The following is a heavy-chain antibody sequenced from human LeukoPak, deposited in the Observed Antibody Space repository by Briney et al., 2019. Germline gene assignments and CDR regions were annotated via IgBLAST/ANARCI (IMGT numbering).Heavy chain of an antibody. CDR2: IYYSGST. V-gene: IGHV4-59*11. CDR3: ARAWDSSSWYGVNWFDP. J-gene: IGHJ5*02. D-gene: IGHD6-13*01. CDR1: GGSISGHY. Sequence: SETLSLTCTVSGGSISGHYWSWIRQPPGKGLEWIGYIYYSGSTNYNPSLKSRVTISVDTSKNQFSLKLSSVTAADTAVYYCARAWDSSSWYGVNWFDPWGQGTLVTVSS.